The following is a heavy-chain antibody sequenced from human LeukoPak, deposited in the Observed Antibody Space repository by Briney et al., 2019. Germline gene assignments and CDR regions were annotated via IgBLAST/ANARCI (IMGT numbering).Heavy chain of an antibody. V-gene: IGHV3-23*01. D-gene: IGHD6-13*01. CDR3: GKLEGQHLVEYYFDY. Sequence: GGSLRLSCAASGFTFSNFSMSWVRQAPGKGLEWVSAISGSGGGTYYADSVKGRFTMSRDTSNNTPYLEMTSLRADDTAVYYCGKLEGQHLVEYYFDYWGQGTLVTVST. J-gene: IGHJ4*02. CDR2: ISGSGGGT. CDR1: GFTFSNFS.